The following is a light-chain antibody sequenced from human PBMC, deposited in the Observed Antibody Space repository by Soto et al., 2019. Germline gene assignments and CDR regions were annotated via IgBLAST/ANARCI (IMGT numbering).Light chain of an antibody. V-gene: IGKV1-5*03. CDR3: QQYSTYPWT. J-gene: IGKJ1*01. CDR2: KAS. Sequence: DIQMTQSPSTLSASVGDRVTITCRASQTISTLLAWYQQRPGKAPNLLIYKASSLESGVPPRFSGSGSGTEFTLTISSLQPDDFATYFCQQYSTYPWTFGRGTKV. CDR1: QTISTL.